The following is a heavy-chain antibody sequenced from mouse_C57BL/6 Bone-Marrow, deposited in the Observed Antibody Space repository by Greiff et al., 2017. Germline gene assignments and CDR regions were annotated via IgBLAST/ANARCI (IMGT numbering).Heavy chain of an antibody. Sequence: VQLQQSGAELVKPGASVKLSCTASGYNIKDYYMHWVKQRTEQGLEWIGRIDPEDGDTKYDPQFQGKATITADTSSNTSYLHLTIQTTEDTSVYYCARPYYGYDWDYWGQGTTLTVSS. CDR3: ARPYYGYDWDY. CDR2: IDPEDGDT. CDR1: GYNIKDYY. V-gene: IGHV14-2*01. J-gene: IGHJ2*01. D-gene: IGHD2-9*01.